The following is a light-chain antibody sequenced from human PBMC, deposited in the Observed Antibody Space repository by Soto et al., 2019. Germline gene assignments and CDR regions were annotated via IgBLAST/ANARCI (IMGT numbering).Light chain of an antibody. Sequence: ALTQPASVSGSPGQSITISCTGTSSDVGGYNYVSWYQQHPGKAPKLMIYEVSNRPSGVSNRFSGSKSGNTASLTISGLQAEDEADYYCSSYTSSSTLLFGTGTKSPS. CDR1: SSDVGGYNY. V-gene: IGLV2-14*01. J-gene: IGLJ1*01. CDR2: EVS. CDR3: SSYTSSSTLL.